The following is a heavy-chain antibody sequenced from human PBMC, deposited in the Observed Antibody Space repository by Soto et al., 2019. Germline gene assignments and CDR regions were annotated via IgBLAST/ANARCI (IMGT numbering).Heavy chain of an antibody. Sequence: SSGKVSCKASGGTFSSYAISWVRQAPGQGLEWMGGIIPIFGTANYAQKFQGRVTITADESTSTAYMELSSLRSEDTAVYYCATVAVAGTERRYYYYGMDVWGQGTTVTVSS. CDR2: IIPIFGTA. CDR3: ATVAVAGTERRYYYYGMDV. J-gene: IGHJ6*02. CDR1: GGTFSSYA. V-gene: IGHV1-69*13. D-gene: IGHD6-19*01.